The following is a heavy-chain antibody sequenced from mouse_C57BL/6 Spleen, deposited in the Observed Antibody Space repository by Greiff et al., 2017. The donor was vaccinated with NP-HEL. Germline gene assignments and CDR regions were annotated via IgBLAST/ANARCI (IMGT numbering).Heavy chain of an antibody. D-gene: IGHD2-4*01. Sequence: EVQLQESGPELVKPGASVKMSCKASGYTFTDYNMHWVKQSHGKSLEWIGYINPNNGGTSYNQKFKGKATLTVNKSSSTAYMELRSLTSEDSAVYYCARDYDYAFDYWGQGTTLTVSS. CDR1: GYTFTDYN. J-gene: IGHJ2*01. CDR3: ARDYDYAFDY. CDR2: INPNNGGT. V-gene: IGHV1-22*01.